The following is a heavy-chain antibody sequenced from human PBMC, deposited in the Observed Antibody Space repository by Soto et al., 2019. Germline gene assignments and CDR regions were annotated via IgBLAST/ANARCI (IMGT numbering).Heavy chain of an antibody. J-gene: IGHJ6*02. V-gene: IGHV3-7*05. CDR1: GFTFSGYW. CDR2: IKQDGSEQ. Sequence: GRSLRLSCAASGFTFSGYWMSWVRQAPGKGLEWVANIKQDGSEQFYVDSVKGRFTISRDNAKNSLYLQMNSLRAEDTAVYYCPREAVWGQGTTVTVSS. CDR3: PREAV.